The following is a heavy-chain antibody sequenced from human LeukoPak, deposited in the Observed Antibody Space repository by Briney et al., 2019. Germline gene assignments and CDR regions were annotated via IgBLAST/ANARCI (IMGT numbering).Heavy chain of an antibody. D-gene: IGHD3-22*01. CDR1: GGSFSGYY. J-gene: IGHJ4*02. Sequence: PSETLSLTCAVYGGSFSGYYWSWIRQPPGKGLEWIGEINRSGSTNYNPSLKSRVTISVDTSKNQFSLKLSSVTAADTAVYYCARLRRVYDSSGYYSSHFDYWGQGTLVTVSS. CDR2: INRSGST. V-gene: IGHV4-34*01. CDR3: ARLRRVYDSSGYYSSHFDY.